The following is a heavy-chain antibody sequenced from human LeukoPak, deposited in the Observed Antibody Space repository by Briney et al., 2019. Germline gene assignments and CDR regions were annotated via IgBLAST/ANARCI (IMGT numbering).Heavy chain of an antibody. V-gene: IGHV4-39*01. CDR1: GGSISSSSYY. CDR3: ARLLRRNKNWFDP. J-gene: IGHJ5*02. CDR2: IYYSGST. D-gene: IGHD3-3*01. Sequence: SETLSLTCTVSGGSISSSSYYWGWNRQPPGKGLEWIGSIYYSGSTYYNPSLKRRVTISVDTSKIQFSLKLSAVTAADTAVYYCARLLRRNKNWFDPWGQGTLVTVSS.